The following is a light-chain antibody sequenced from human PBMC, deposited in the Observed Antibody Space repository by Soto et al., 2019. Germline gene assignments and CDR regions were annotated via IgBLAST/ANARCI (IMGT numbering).Light chain of an antibody. V-gene: IGKV2-28*01. J-gene: IGKJ4*01. CDR2: FGS. CDR1: RSLYSGGNNC. Sequence: DIVMTQSPISLPVTPGEPASISCRSSRSLYSGGNNCLEWYLQKPGQPPQLLIYFGSIRAPGVPDRFSGRGSGTDFTLEISRVEAEDLGVYYCMKTLETPLTFGGGTRWRS. CDR3: MKTLETPLT.